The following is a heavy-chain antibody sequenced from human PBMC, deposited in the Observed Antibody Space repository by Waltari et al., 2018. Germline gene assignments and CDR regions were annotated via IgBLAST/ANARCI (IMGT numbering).Heavy chain of an antibody. V-gene: IGHV3-23*01. CDR2: ISGSGGST. J-gene: IGHJ4*02. Sequence: EVQLLESGGGLVQPGGSLRLSCAASGFTFSSYAMSWVRQAPGKGLEWVSAISGSGGSTYYADSVKGRFTIARDNSKNTLYLQMNSLRAEDTAVYYCAKARSRLGDFDYWGQGTLVTVSS. D-gene: IGHD3-9*01. CDR1: GFTFSSYA. CDR3: AKARSRLGDFDY.